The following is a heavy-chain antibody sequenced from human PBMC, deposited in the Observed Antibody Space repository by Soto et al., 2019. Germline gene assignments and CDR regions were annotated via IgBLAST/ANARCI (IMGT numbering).Heavy chain of an antibody. Sequence: QVQLVQSGAEVKKPGSSVKVSCKASGGTFSSYAISWVRQAPGQGLEWMGGIIPIFGTANYAQKFQGRVTSTADESPRTASMELSRLSSADTAVYYCARDGMTTVTPSYYYDGMDVLGQGTTVTVSS. CDR3: ARDGMTTVTPSYYYDGMDV. CDR2: IIPIFGTA. J-gene: IGHJ6*02. D-gene: IGHD4-17*01. V-gene: IGHV1-69*12. CDR1: GGTFSSYA.